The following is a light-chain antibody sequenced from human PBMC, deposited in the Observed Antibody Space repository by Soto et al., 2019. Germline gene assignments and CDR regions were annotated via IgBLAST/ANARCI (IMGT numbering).Light chain of an antibody. CDR3: MSYTTTSSFV. CDR1: RSDIGTYNY. CDR2: DVS. Sequence: QSVLTQPASMSGSPGQSITISCTGTRSDIGTYNYLSWYQQHPGKAPRLVISDVSNRPSGVSNRFSGSKSGNTASLTITGLQSEDGADYYCMSYTTTSSFVFGSGTKVTAL. J-gene: IGLJ1*01. V-gene: IGLV2-14*03.